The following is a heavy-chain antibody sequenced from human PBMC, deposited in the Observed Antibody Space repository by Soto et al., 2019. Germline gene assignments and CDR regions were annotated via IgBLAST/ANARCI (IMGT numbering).Heavy chain of an antibody. CDR1: GGSISSGGTGSY. CDR2: IYYTGNT. V-gene: IGHV4-31*03. CDR3: ASGHDAYKVRY. Sequence: QVQLQESGPGLVKPSQTLSLTCTVSGGSISSGGTGSYWTWIRQLPGKGLEWIGYIYYTGNTYDNPSIKSRPTISIDTSDTQFALKLTSVTAADTAVYFCASGHDAYKVRYWGQGTLVTVSS. J-gene: IGHJ4*02. D-gene: IGHD1-1*01.